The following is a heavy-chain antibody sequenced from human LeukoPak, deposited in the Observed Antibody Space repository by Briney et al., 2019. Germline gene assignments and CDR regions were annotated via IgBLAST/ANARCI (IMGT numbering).Heavy chain of an antibody. D-gene: IGHD3-22*01. Sequence: GGSLRLSCAASGFTFSSYAMSWVRQAPGKGLEWVSAISGSGGSTHYADSVKGWFTISRDNSKNTLYLQMNSLRAEDTAVYYCAKHHYYDSSGYYSWGQGTLVTVSS. J-gene: IGHJ4*02. V-gene: IGHV3-23*01. CDR1: GFTFSSYA. CDR3: AKHHYYDSSGYYS. CDR2: ISGSGGST.